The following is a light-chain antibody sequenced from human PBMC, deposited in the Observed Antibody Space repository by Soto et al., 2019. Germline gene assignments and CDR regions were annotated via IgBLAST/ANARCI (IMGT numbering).Light chain of an antibody. V-gene: IGKV1-9*01. CDR3: QQLNSYPLT. Sequence: IQLTQSPSSLSASVGDRVTIACRASQGIASYLAWYQQKPGKAPNLLISAASTLQSGVPSRFSGSGSGTDFTLTISSLQPEDFATYYCQQLNSYPLTFVGGTKVEIK. J-gene: IGKJ4*01. CDR1: QGIASY. CDR2: AAS.